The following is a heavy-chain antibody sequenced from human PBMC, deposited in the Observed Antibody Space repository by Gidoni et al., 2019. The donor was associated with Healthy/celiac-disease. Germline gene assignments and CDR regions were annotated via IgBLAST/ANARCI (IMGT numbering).Heavy chain of an antibody. D-gene: IGHD3-16*01. V-gene: IGHV5-51*01. CDR1: GYSFPSYW. CDR3: ARPRWGAQGYYGMDV. CDR2: IYPGDSDT. Sequence: EVQLVQSGAEVTKPGESLKISCKGSGYSFPSYWLGWVRQMPGKGLEWMGIIYPGDSDTRYSPSFQGQVTISADKSISTAYLQWSSLKASDTAMYYCARPRWGAQGYYGMDVWGQGTTVTVSS. J-gene: IGHJ6*02.